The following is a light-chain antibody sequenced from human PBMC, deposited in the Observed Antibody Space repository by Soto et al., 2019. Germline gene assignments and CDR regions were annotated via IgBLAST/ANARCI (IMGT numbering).Light chain of an antibody. CDR2: GAS. V-gene: IGKV3-20*01. Sequence: EIVLTQSPGTLSLSPGERATLSCRASQSVSSSYLAWYQQKPGQAPRLLIYGASSRATGIPDRFSGSGSATDFTLTISRLEPEDFAVYYCQQYTSSPWTFGQGTKVEIK. J-gene: IGKJ1*01. CDR1: QSVSSSY. CDR3: QQYTSSPWT.